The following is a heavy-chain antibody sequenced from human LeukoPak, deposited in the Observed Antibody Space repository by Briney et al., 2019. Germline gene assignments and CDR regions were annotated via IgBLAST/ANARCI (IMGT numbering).Heavy chain of an antibody. J-gene: IGHJ4*02. CDR1: GGSISSSSYY. CDR2: IYYSGST. D-gene: IGHD3-22*01. Sequence: PSETLSLTCTVSGGSISSSSYYWGWIRQPPGKGLEWIGSIYYSGSTYYNPSLKSRVTISVDTSKNQFSLKLSSVTAADTAVYYCARVGRQDPIVVVINHFDYWGQGTLVTVSS. V-gene: IGHV4-39*07. CDR3: ARVGRQDPIVVVINHFDY.